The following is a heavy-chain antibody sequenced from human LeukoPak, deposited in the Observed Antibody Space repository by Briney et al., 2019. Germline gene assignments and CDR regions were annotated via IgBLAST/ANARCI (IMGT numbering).Heavy chain of an antibody. CDR3: AREWYSYPFFDY. J-gene: IGHJ4*02. CDR1: GYTFTSYG. D-gene: IGHD5-18*01. CDR2: ISAYNGNT. Sequence: ASVKVSCKASGYTFTSYGISWVRQAPGQGLEWMGWISAYNGNTNYAQKLQGRVTMTTDTSTSTAHMELRSLRSDDTAVYYCAREWYSYPFFDYWGQGTLVTVSS. V-gene: IGHV1-18*01.